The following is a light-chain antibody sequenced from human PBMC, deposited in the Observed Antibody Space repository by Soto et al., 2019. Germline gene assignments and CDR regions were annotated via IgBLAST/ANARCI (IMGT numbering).Light chain of an antibody. CDR1: SSNIGAGYD. Sequence: QSVLPQPPSVSGAPGQRVTISCTGSSSNIGAGYDVHWYQQLPGTAPKLLIYGNSNRPSGVPDRFSGSKSGTSASLAITGLQAEYEAEYYCQSYDGSLSGYVFGTGTKLTVL. J-gene: IGLJ1*01. V-gene: IGLV1-40*01. CDR3: QSYDGSLSGYV. CDR2: GNS.